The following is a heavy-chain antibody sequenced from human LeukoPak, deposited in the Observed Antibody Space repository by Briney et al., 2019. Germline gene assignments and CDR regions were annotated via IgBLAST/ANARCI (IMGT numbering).Heavy chain of an antibody. CDR2: IYYSGST. Sequence: SETLSLTCTVSGGTISSYYWSWIRQPPGKGLEWIGYIYYSGSTNYNPSLKSRVTISVDTSKNQFSLKLSSVTVADTAVYYCARADGYCRSSSCYSSNWFDPWGQGTLVTVSS. J-gene: IGHJ5*02. D-gene: IGHD2-15*01. CDR1: GGTISSYY. V-gene: IGHV4-59*01. CDR3: ARADGYCRSSSCYSSNWFDP.